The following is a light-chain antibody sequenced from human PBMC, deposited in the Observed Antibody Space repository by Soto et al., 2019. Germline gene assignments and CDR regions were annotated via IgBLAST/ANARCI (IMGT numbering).Light chain of an antibody. Sequence: DIQMTQSPSSLSASVGDRDTITCRASQTIGTNLNWYQQKPGKAPKLLIYAASRLQSGIPSRFSGSGSGTDFTLTISRLQPEDFAAYYCQKSYNIPYTFGQGTKLEIK. J-gene: IGKJ2*01. CDR3: QKSYNIPYT. V-gene: IGKV1-39*01. CDR1: QTIGTN. CDR2: AAS.